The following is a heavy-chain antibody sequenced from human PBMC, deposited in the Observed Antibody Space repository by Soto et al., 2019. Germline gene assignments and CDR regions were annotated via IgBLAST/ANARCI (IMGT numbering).Heavy chain of an antibody. J-gene: IGHJ5*02. CDR3: ARDDGGYCSGGNCFGWFDP. V-gene: IGHV1-18*01. D-gene: IGHD2-15*01. CDR2: ISAYNGNT. Sequence: GASVKDSCKASVYTFTSYGISLVRQAPGQGLEWMGWISAYNGNTNYAQKLQGRVTISVDTSKNQFSLKLSSVTAADTAVYYCARDDGGYCSGGNCFGWFDPWGQGTLVTVSS. CDR1: VYTFTSYG.